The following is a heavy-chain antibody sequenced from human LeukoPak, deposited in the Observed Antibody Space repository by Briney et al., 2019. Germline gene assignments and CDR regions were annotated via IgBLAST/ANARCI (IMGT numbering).Heavy chain of an antibody. CDR3: ARRGYYYDSSGYYSYEGRDY. CDR1: GFSFSSYS. J-gene: IGHJ4*02. D-gene: IGHD3-22*01. CDR2: ITSSSTYI. Sequence: PGGSLRLSCAASGFSFSSYSMNWVRQAPGKGLERVSFITSSSTYIDYADSVKGRFTISRDNAKNSLFLQMNSLRAEDTAVYYCARRGYYYDSSGYYSYEGRDYWGQGTLVTVSA. V-gene: IGHV3-21*01.